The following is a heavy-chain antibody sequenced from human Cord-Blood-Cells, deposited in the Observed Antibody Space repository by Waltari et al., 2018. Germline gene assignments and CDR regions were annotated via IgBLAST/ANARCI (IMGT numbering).Heavy chain of an antibody. Sequence: QVQLQESGPGLVKPSETLSLTCTVSGGSISSYYRSWIRQPPGKGLEWIGYIYCSGSTNYNPSLKSRVTISVDTSKNQFSLKLSSVTAADTAVYYCARAAEGWGYQLLAYFDYWGQGTLVTVSS. D-gene: IGHD2-2*01. CDR3: ARAAEGWGYQLLAYFDY. CDR2: IYCSGST. V-gene: IGHV4-59*01. CDR1: GGSISSYY. J-gene: IGHJ4*02.